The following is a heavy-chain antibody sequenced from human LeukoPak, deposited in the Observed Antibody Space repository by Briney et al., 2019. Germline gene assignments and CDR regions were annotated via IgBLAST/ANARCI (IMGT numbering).Heavy chain of an antibody. V-gene: IGHV4-38-2*01. Sequence: PSETLSLTCAVSGSSIRSNYYWGWFRQPPGKGLEWIGSIYHSGSTSYNPSLKSRVTISVDTSQNQFSLKLNSMTAADTAVYYCARNTTDRFFDYWGQGTLVSASS. CDR1: GSSIRSNYY. CDR2: IYHSGST. CDR3: ARNTTDRFFDY. J-gene: IGHJ4*02. D-gene: IGHD4-17*01.